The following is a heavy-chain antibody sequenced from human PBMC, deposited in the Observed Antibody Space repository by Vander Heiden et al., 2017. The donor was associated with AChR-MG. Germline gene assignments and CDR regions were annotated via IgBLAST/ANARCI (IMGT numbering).Heavy chain of an antibody. CDR2: IYPGDSAM. CDR3: ARQTGKDARLFDY. J-gene: IGHJ4*02. CDR1: GYSFTHYW. D-gene: IGHD1-1*01. Sequence: EVQLVQSGGEVKKPGESLKISCVVSGYSFTHYWIGWVRQRPGKGLEWMGSIYPGDSAMIYSPSFQGQVSVSADKSISTAYLQWSSLKASDTAVYYCARQTGKDARLFDYWGQGTLVTVSS. V-gene: IGHV5-51*01.